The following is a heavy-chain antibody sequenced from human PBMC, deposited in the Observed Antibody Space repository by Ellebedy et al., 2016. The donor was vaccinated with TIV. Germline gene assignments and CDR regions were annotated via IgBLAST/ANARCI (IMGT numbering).Heavy chain of an antibody. Sequence: SETLSLTXTVSGDSIGGAGYYWSWIRQPPGKGLEWIGEINHSGSTNYNPSLKSRVTISVDTSKNQFSLKLSSVTAADTAVYYCPVVAVTTSGFDPWGQGTLVTVSS. CDR1: GDSIGGAGYY. V-gene: IGHV4-34*01. J-gene: IGHJ5*02. CDR3: PVVAVTTSGFDP. D-gene: IGHD2-21*02. CDR2: INHSGST.